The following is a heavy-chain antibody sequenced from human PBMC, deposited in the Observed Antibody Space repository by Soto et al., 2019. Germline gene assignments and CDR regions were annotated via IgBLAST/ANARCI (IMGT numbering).Heavy chain of an antibody. V-gene: IGHV3-9*01. D-gene: IGHD5-18*01. J-gene: IGHJ4*02. CDR1: GFTFDDYA. Sequence: EVQLVESGGGLVQPGRSLRLSCAASGFTFDDYAMHWVRQAPGKGREWVSGISWNSGSIGYADSVKGRFTISRDNAKNSLYLQMNSMRAEDTALYYCANAGGYSHGFNFDYWGQETLVTVSS. CDR3: ANAGGYSHGFNFDY. CDR2: ISWNSGSI.